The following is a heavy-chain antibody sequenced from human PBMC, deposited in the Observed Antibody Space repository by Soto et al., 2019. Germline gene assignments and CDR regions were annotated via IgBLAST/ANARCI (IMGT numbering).Heavy chain of an antibody. CDR1: GGSISSYY. CDR2: IYYSGST. J-gene: IGHJ4*02. D-gene: IGHD5-12*01. CDR3: ARAGRMATIIGYFDY. Sequence: PSETLSLTCTVSGGSISSYYWSWIRQPPGKGLEWIGYIYYSGSTNYNPSLKSRVTISVDTSKNQFSLKLSSVTAADTAVYYCARAGRMATIIGYFDYWGQGTLVTVSS. V-gene: IGHV4-59*01.